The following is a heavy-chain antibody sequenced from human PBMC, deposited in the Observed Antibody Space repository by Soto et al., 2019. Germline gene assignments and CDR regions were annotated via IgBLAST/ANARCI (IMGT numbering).Heavy chain of an antibody. CDR1: GGSISSSNW. D-gene: IGHD2-2*02. V-gene: IGHV4-4*02. CDR2: IYHSGST. J-gene: IGHJ6*02. Sequence: PSETLSLTCAVSGGSISSSNWWSWVRQPPGKGLEWIGEIYHSGSTNYNPSLKSRVTISVDKSKNQFSLKLSSVTAADTAVFYCARAILAYCSSTSCYNGPDHYYYGMDVWGQGTTVTVSS. CDR3: ARAILAYCSSTSCYNGPDHYYYGMDV.